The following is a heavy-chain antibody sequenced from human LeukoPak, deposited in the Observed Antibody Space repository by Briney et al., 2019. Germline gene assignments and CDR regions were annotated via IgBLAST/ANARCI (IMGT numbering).Heavy chain of an antibody. CDR2: LSASGGLT. V-gene: IGHV3-23*01. J-gene: IGHJ4*02. Sequence: GGSLRLSCAASGFTFSSYSMNWVRQAPGKGLEWVSGLSASGGLTYYADSVKGRFTISRDNSKNTLYLQMNSLRAEDTAVYYCAKRGYGSGSSSPYYFDYWGQGTLVTVSS. D-gene: IGHD3-10*01. CDR1: GFTFSSYS. CDR3: AKRGYGSGSSSPYYFDY.